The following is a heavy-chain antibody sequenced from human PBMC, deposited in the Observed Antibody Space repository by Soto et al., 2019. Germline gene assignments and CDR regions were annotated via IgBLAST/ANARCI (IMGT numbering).Heavy chain of an antibody. Sequence: SLRLSCAVSGFTFNSYGMSWVRQAPGKGLEWVSAISGSGGTTDYADSVKGRFTISRDNSKNTLYLQMNSLRVEDTAVYYCAKRSFDVWSGSNYYFDYWGQGTLVTVSS. J-gene: IGHJ4*02. CDR2: ISGSGGTT. D-gene: IGHD3-3*01. V-gene: IGHV3-23*01. CDR3: AKRSFDVWSGSNYYFDY. CDR1: GFTFNSYG.